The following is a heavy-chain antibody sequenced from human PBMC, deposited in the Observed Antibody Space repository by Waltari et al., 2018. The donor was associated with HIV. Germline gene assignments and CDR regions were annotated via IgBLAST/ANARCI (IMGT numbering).Heavy chain of an antibody. J-gene: IGHJ4*02. CDR1: AYPFTTDA. V-gene: IGHV1-8*01. Sequence: VHLVQSGAEVQKPGRSVKFSCTTPAYPFTTDAIYWVRQATGQGPEWMGWMNPNSGNTGYAQKFQGRVTLTRNTSISTAYMELSSLRSEDSAVYYCARRIAAGGTPLGYWGLGTLVTVSS. CDR2: MNPNSGNT. D-gene: IGHD6-13*01. CDR3: ARRIAAGGTPLGY.